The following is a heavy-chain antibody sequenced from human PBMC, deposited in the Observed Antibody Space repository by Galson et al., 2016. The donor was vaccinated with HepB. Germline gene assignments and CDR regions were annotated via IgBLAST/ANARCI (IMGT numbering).Heavy chain of an antibody. CDR2: VHYNRGT. CDR1: GVSITSSTYY. Sequence: SETLSLTCVVSGVSITSSTYYWAWIRQPPGKGLAWIGSVHYNRGTYHYTPSLLSRVTISVDSSKNQLSLTLTSVTAADTAVYYCASYFFDSGGYRPFDHWGQGTLVTVSS. D-gene: IGHD3-22*01. CDR3: ASYFFDSGGYRPFDH. V-gene: IGHV4-39*01. J-gene: IGHJ4*02.